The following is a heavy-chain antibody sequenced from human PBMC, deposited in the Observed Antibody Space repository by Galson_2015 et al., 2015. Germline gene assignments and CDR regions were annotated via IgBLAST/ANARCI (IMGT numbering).Heavy chain of an antibody. J-gene: IGHJ6*02. CDR1: GFTFSSYA. CDR2: ISYDGSNK. CDR3: ARSRTQTYCSSTSRYGGDYYYYYGMDV. D-gene: IGHD2-2*01. V-gene: IGHV3-30-3*01. Sequence: SLRLSCAASGFTFSSYAMHWVRQAPGKGLEWVAVISYDGSNKYYADSVKGRFTISRDNSKNTLYLQMNSLRAEDTAVYYCARSRTQTYCSSTSRYGGDYYYYYGMDVWGQGTTVTVSS.